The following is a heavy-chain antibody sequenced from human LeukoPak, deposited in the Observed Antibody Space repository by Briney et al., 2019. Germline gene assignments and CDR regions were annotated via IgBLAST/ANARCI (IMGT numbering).Heavy chain of an antibody. CDR3: ARSDGGFDY. J-gene: IGHJ4*02. Sequence: GGSLRLSCAASGVTFSSYGMHWVRHAPGKGLVWVSHIINDGSRTTYADSVKGRFTISRDKAKNMVYLQMNSLRAEDTAVYYCARSDGGFDYWGQGTLVTVSA. V-gene: IGHV3-74*03. CDR2: IINDGSRT. D-gene: IGHD5-24*01. CDR1: GVTFSSYG.